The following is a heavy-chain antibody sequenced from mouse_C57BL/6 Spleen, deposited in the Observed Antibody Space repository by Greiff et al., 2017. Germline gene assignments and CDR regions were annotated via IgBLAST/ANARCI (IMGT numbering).Heavy chain of an antibody. CDR1: GFTFSSYT. CDR3: ARHRGLRGAMDY. Sequence: EVQRLESGGGLVKPGGSLKLSCAASGFTFSSYTMSWVRQTPEKRLEWVATISGGGGNTYYPDSVKGRFTISRDNAKNTLYLQMSSLRSEDTALYYCARHRGLRGAMDYWGQGTSVTVSS. V-gene: IGHV5-9*01. J-gene: IGHJ4*01. CDR2: ISGGGGNT. D-gene: IGHD2-2*01.